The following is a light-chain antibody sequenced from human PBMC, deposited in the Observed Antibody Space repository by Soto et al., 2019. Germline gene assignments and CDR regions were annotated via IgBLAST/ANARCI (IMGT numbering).Light chain of an antibody. V-gene: IGKV1-33*01. CDR3: QHYDNLLLT. Sequence: DIQMTQSPSSLSASVGDRVTITCQASQDINTYLNWYQQKPGKAPNLLIYDASKLETGVPSRFSGGGSGTDFTFTVTSLQLEDIATYFCQHYDNLLLTFGGGTKVE. J-gene: IGKJ4*01. CDR1: QDINTY. CDR2: DAS.